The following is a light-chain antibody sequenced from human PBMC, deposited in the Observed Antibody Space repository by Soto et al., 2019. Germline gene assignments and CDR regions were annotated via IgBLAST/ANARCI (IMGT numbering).Light chain of an antibody. J-gene: IGLJ3*02. CDR2: SDN. CDR1: SSDIGSNT. V-gene: IGLV1-44*01. Sequence: QSVLTQPPSASGTPGQRVTISCSGSSSDIGSNTVNWYQHLPGTAPKLLIYSDNQRPSGVPDRFSGSKSGTSASLAISGLHSEDEADYYCASWDDSLNGGVFGGGTQLTVL. CDR3: ASWDDSLNGGV.